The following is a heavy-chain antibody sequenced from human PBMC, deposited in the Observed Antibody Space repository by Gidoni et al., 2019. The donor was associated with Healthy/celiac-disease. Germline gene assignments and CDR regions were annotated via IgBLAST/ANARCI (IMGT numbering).Heavy chain of an antibody. CDR2: ITSSSRTI. CDR1: GFIFSSYS. D-gene: IGHD4-17*01. J-gene: IGHJ5*02. Sequence: EVRLVASGGGLVHPGGSLSPSVAASGFIFSSYSMNWVRQAPGKGLEWVSYITSSSRTIYYADSVKGRFTISRDNAKNSLYLQMNSLRVEDTAVYYCARDSTTVVTWGQGTLVTVSS. CDR3: ARDSTTVVT. V-gene: IGHV3-48*01.